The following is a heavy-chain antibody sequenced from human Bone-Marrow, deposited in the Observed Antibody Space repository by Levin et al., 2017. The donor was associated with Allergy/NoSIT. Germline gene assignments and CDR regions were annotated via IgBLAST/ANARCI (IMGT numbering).Heavy chain of an antibody. Sequence: SCTVSGASISSYYWSWIRQAPGKGLEWIGYVHYSGSTTPNPSLKSRVTISVATSKNQFSLKLTSVTAADTAVYYCARAVYVQYFDYWGQGTLVTVSS. D-gene: IGHD6-6*01. V-gene: IGHV4-59*01. J-gene: IGHJ4*02. CDR2: VHYSGST. CDR3: ARAVYVQYFDY. CDR1: GASISSYY.